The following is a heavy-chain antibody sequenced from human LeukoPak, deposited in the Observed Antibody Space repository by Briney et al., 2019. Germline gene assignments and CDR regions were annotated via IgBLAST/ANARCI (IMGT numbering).Heavy chain of an antibody. J-gene: IGHJ3*02. D-gene: IGHD7-27*01. V-gene: IGHV3-15*01. CDR1: GFTSSNAW. CDR2: IKSKTDGGTT. Sequence: GGSLRLSCAASGFTSSNAWMSWVRQAPGKGLEWVGRIKSKTDGGTTDYAAPVKGRFTISRDDSKNTLYLHMSSLKTEDTAVYYCTALWGFAFDIWGQGSLVTV. CDR3: TALWGFAFDI.